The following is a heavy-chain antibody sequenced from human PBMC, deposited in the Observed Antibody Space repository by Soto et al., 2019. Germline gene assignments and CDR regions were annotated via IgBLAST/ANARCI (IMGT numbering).Heavy chain of an antibody. Sequence: QVQLVESGGGVVQPGTSLRLSCAASGFTFSSYGMHWVRQAPGKGLEWVAVISYGGSNKYYADSVKGRFTISRDNSENTLSLQMNSLRSDDSAVYYCAQGGLRYLDWLPESGAFDIWGQGTMVTVSS. CDR3: AQGGLRYLDWLPESGAFDI. CDR1: GFTFSSYG. J-gene: IGHJ3*02. D-gene: IGHD3-9*01. CDR2: ISYGGSNK. V-gene: IGHV3-30*18.